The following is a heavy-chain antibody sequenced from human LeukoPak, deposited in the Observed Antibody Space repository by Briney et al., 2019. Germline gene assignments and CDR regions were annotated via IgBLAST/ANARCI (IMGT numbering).Heavy chain of an antibody. CDR1: GGSISSYY. V-gene: IGHV4-59*08. D-gene: IGHD4-17*01. CDR2: IYYSGST. J-gene: IGHJ6*03. Sequence: KPSETLSLTCTVSGGSISSYYWSWIRQPPGKGLEWIGYIYYSGSTNYNPSLKSQVTISVDTSKNQFSLKLSSVTAADTAVYYCARRSLDYGDYKYYYYMDVWGKGTTVTASS. CDR3: ARRSLDYGDYKYYYYMDV.